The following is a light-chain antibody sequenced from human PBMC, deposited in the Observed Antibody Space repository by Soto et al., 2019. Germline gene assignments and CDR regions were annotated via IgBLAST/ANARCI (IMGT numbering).Light chain of an antibody. J-gene: IGLJ3*02. CDR2: EGS. CDR1: SSDVGSYNL. V-gene: IGLV2-23*01. Sequence: QSALTQPASVSGSPGQSITISCTGTSSDVGSYNLVSWYQQHPGKAPKLMIYEGSKRPSGVSNRCSGSKSGNTASLTISGHQDEDEADYYCCSYAGRVFGGGTKLTVL. CDR3: CSYAGRV.